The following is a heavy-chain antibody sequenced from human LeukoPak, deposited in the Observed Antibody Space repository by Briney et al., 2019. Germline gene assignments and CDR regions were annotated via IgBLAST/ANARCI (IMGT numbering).Heavy chain of an antibody. J-gene: IGHJ4*03. V-gene: IGHV3-33*08. D-gene: IGHD7-27*01. Sequence: PGGSLRLSCAASGFTFSTYAMSWVRQAPGKGLEWVAVIWYDGSNKYYADSVKGRFTISRDNSKNTLYLQMNSLRAEDTAVYYCANALMGSYFECWGQGTLVTVSS. CDR3: ANALMGSYFEC. CDR1: GFTFSTYA. CDR2: IWYDGSNK.